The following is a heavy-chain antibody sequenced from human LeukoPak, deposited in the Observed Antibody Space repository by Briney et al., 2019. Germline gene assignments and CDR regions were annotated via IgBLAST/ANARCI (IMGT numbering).Heavy chain of an antibody. Sequence: GGSLRLSCAASGFTFDDYAMPWVRQAPGKGLEWVSGISRNSGSIVYGDSVKGRFTISRDNARNSLYLQMNSLSAEDTALYYCAKDPRGSSSLGVFDIWGQGTRVTVSS. CDR2: ISRNSGSI. CDR1: GFTFDDYA. D-gene: IGHD3-3*02. CDR3: AKDPRGSSSLGVFDI. J-gene: IGHJ3*02. V-gene: IGHV3-9*01.